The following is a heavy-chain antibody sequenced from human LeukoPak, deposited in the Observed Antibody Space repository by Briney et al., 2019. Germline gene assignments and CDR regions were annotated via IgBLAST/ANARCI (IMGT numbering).Heavy chain of an antibody. V-gene: IGHV1-18*01. CDR2: ISAYDGNT. J-gene: IGHJ4*02. CDR3: AREVFGDLLNCDY. D-gene: IGHD3-10*01. CDR1: GYTFTSYG. Sequence: ASVKVSFKTSGYTFTSYGISWVRQAPGQGHEWMGWISAYDGNTNYAQNLQGRVTMTTDTSTSTAYMELRSLRSDDTALYYCAREVFGDLLNCDYWGQGTLVTVSS.